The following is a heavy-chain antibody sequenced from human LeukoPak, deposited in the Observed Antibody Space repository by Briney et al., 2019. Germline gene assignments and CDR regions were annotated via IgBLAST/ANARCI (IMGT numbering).Heavy chain of an antibody. Sequence: SGTLSLTCAVSGGSISSSNWWSWVRQPPGKGLEWIGEIYHSGSTNYNPSLKSRVTISVDKSKNQFSLKLSSVTAADTAVYYCARGEVLLVGATPRRNWFDPWGQGTLVTVSS. CDR3: ARGEVLLVGATPRRNWFDP. CDR2: IYHSGST. D-gene: IGHD1-26*01. J-gene: IGHJ5*02. CDR1: GGSISSSNW. V-gene: IGHV4-4*02.